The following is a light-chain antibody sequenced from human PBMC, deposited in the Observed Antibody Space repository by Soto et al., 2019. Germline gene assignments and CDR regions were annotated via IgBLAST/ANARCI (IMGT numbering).Light chain of an antibody. CDR2: GAS. CDR1: QSVSSN. CDR3: QQYKNWPL. Sequence: IVLTQSPGTLSLSPGERAALCCRAGQSVSSNYLAWYQQKPGQAPRLLLYGASTRATGIPVRFSGSGFGTEFTLTISSLQSEDFAVYYCQQYKNWPLFGQGTLLEIK. V-gene: IGKV3-15*01. J-gene: IGKJ5*01.